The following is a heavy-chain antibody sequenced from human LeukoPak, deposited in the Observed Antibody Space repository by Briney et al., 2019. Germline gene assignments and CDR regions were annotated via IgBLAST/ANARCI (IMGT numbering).Heavy chain of an antibody. Sequence: GGSPRLSCAASGFTFSSYDIHWVRQAPGKGLEWVAVISYDGSNKYYADSVKGRFTISRDNSKNTLYLQMNSLRAEDAAVYYCAKDSGGGTFDYWGQGTLVTVSS. V-gene: IGHV3-30*18. J-gene: IGHJ4*02. CDR2: ISYDGSNK. D-gene: IGHD2-15*01. CDR1: GFTFSSYD. CDR3: AKDSGGGTFDY.